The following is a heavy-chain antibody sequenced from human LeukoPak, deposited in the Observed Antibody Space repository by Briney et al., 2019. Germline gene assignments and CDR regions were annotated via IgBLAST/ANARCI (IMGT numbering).Heavy chain of an antibody. CDR1: GFTFSSYS. Sequence: RGSLRLSCAASGFTFSSYSMNWVRQAPGKGLEWVAFIRYDESTKFYADSVKGRFTISRDNSKTTLYLQMNSLRAEDTAVYYCAKDLPTPYFDYWGQGTLVTVSS. J-gene: IGHJ4*02. D-gene: IGHD4-23*01. V-gene: IGHV3-30*02. CDR3: AKDLPTPYFDY. CDR2: IRYDESTK.